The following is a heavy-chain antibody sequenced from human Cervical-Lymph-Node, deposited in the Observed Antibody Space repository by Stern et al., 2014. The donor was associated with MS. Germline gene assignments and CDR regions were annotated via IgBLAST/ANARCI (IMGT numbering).Heavy chain of an antibody. D-gene: IGHD3-10*01. Sequence: VQLVESGAEVKEPGSSVKVSCTASGGTSSRHAISWVRQAPGQGLEWMAGIVPVLSATNYAQKFQGRVTITADDSTSTTFLELSCLTSNDTALYYCARRGSARRGSGWLDPWGQGTLVIVSS. CDR1: GGTSSRHA. V-gene: IGHV1-69*01. J-gene: IGHJ5*02. CDR2: IVPVLSAT. CDR3: ARRGSARRGSGWLDP.